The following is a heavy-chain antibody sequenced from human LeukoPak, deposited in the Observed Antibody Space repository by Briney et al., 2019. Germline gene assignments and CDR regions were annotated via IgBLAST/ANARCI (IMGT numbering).Heavy chain of an antibody. CDR3: AREYGDCRHFGMDV. Sequence: GGSLRLSCAASGFTFSNYYMTWIRQAPGKGLEWLAYITTSGGTIYYAESVKGRFTISRDNAENTLALQMNSLRVEDTAVYFCAREYGDCRHFGMDVWGQGTTVTVSS. V-gene: IGHV3-11*01. CDR1: GFTFSNYY. CDR2: ITTSGGTI. D-gene: IGHD4-17*01. J-gene: IGHJ6*02.